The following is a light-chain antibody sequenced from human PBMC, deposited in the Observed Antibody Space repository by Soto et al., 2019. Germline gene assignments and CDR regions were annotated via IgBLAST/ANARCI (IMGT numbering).Light chain of an antibody. Sequence: QSALTQPPSASGTPGQRVTISCSGSSSNIGRNSVNWYQQLPGTAPKLLIYSTNQRPSGVPARFAGSKSGTSASLAISGLQSEDEADYYCAVWDDSLSGYVFGTGTKLTVL. V-gene: IGLV1-44*01. CDR3: AVWDDSLSGYV. J-gene: IGLJ1*01. CDR1: SSNIGRNS. CDR2: STN.